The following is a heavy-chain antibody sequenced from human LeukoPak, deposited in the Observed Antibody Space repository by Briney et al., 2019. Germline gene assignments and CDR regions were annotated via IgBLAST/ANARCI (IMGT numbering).Heavy chain of an antibody. CDR1: GGSFSGYY. V-gene: IGHV4-34*01. CDR3: ARGIGGPSDY. D-gene: IGHD3-10*01. CDR2: INHSGST. J-gene: IGHJ4*02. Sequence: SETLSLTCAVYGGSFSGYYWSWVRQPPGKGLEWIREINHSGSTNYNPSLKSRVTISVDTSKNQFSLKLSSVTAADTAVYYCARGIGGPSDYWGQGTLVTVSS.